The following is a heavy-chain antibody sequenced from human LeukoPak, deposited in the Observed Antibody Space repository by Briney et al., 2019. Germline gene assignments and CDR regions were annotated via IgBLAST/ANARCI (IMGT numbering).Heavy chain of an antibody. CDR1: GGTFSSYA. D-gene: IGHD2-21*02. V-gene: IGHV1-69*13. CDR2: IIPIFGTA. J-gene: IGHJ3*02. Sequence: ASVKVSCKASGGTFSSYAISWVRQAPGQGLEWMGGIIPIFGTANYAQKFQGRVTITADESTSTAYMELSSLRSEDTAVYYCARGIVVVTATPNDAFDIWGQGTMVTVSS. CDR3: ARGIVVVTATPNDAFDI.